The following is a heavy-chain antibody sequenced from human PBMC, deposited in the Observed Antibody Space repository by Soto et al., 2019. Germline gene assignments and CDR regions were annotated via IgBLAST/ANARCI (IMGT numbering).Heavy chain of an antibody. D-gene: IGHD1-26*01. V-gene: IGHV4-34*01. CDR3: GREGVGVHYYYYGMDV. J-gene: IGHJ6*02. CDR1: GGSFSGYY. CDR2: INHSGST. Sequence: PSETLSLTCAVYGGSFSGYYWSWIRQPPGKGLEWIGEINHSGSTNYNPSLKRRVTISVDTSKNQFSLKLSSVTAADTAVYYCGREGVGVHYYYYGMDVWGQGTTVTVSS.